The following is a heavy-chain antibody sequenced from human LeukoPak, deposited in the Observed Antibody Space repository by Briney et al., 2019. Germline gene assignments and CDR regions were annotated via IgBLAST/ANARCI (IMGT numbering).Heavy chain of an antibody. V-gene: IGHV4-34*01. CDR1: GGSFSVYY. CDR2: INHSGST. J-gene: IGHJ2*01. Sequence: SETLSLTCAVYGGSFSVYYWSWIRQPPGKGLEWIGEINHSGSTNYNPSFKSGVPISVDTSKNQFSLKLSSVTAADTAVYYCARVASVPGSGSYLVLLLGWYFDLWGRGTLVTVSS. D-gene: IGHD3-10*01. CDR3: ARVASVPGSGSYLVLLLGWYFDL.